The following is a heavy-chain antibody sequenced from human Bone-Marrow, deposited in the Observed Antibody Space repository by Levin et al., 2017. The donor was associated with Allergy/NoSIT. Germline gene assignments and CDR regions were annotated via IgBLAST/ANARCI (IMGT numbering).Heavy chain of an antibody. CDR2: MYSGGST. J-gene: IGHJ4*02. CDR3: AGDRYGSATV. V-gene: IGHV3-53*01. CDR1: GLTVSYNY. D-gene: IGHD2-15*01. Sequence: QSGESLKISCATTGLTVSYNYMSWVRQAPGKGLEWVSVMYSGGSTYYTDSVKGRFIISRDNSKNTLYLQMNTLKNEDTAVYYCAGDRYGSATVWGQGTLVTVSS.